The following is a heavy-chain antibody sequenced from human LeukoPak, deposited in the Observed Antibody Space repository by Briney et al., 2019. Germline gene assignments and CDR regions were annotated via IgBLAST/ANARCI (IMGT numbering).Heavy chain of an antibody. Sequence: PSETLSLTCAVYGGSFSGYYWSWIRQPPGKGLEWMGEINHGGSTNYNPSLKSRVTISVDTSKNQFSLKLSYVTAADTAVYYCAGSRITIFLLRRGPKRRNYMDVWGKGTTVTISS. CDR1: GGSFSGYY. D-gene: IGHD3-9*01. V-gene: IGHV4-34*01. CDR2: INHGGST. J-gene: IGHJ6*03. CDR3: AGSRITIFLLRRGPKRRNYMDV.